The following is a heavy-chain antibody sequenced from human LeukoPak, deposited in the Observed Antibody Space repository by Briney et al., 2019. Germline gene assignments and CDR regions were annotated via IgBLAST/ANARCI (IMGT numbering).Heavy chain of an antibody. CDR3: ARAGYSSSWYPY. V-gene: IGHV4-59*12. CDR1: GVSISSYY. CDR2: IYYSGST. J-gene: IGHJ4*02. D-gene: IGHD6-13*01. Sequence: SETLSLTCTVSGVSISSYYWSWIRQPPGKGLEWIGYIYYSGSTNYNPSLKSRVTISVDTSKNQFSLKLSSVTAADTAVYYCARAGYSSSWYPYWGQGTLVTVSS.